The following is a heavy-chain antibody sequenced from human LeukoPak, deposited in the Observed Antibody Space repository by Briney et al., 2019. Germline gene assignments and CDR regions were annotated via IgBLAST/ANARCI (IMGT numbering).Heavy chain of an antibody. CDR1: GFTFSSYA. Sequence: QTGGSLRLSCAASGFTFSSYAMHWVRQAPGKGLEWVAVISYDGSNKYYADSVKGRFTISRDNSKNTLYLQMNSLRAEDTAVYYCARDGYQGARPKYYFDYWGQGTLVTVSS. V-gene: IGHV3-30-3*01. CDR2: ISYDGSNK. D-gene: IGHD6-6*01. J-gene: IGHJ4*02. CDR3: ARDGYQGARPKYYFDY.